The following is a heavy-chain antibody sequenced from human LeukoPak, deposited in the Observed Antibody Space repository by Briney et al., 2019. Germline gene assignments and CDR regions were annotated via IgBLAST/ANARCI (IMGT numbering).Heavy chain of an antibody. CDR3: AKLYSSGWPLECMDV. D-gene: IGHD6-19*01. CDR1: GYTFTSYD. Sequence: GASVKVSCKASGYTFTSYDINWVRQATGQGLEWMGWMNPNSGNTNYAQKFRGRVTMTTETSTSTVYMDLRSLRSDDTAVYYCAKLYSSGWPLECMDVWGQGTTVTVSS. V-gene: IGHV1-8*01. CDR2: MNPNSGNT. J-gene: IGHJ6*02.